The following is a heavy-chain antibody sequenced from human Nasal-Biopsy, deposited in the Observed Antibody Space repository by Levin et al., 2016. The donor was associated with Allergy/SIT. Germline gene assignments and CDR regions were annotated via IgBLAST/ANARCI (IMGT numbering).Heavy chain of an antibody. D-gene: IGHD3-10*01. CDR3: TRDREAAVRAYGLDV. J-gene: IGHJ6*04. CDR1: GFNFDDHA. CDR2: ISWNSDRK. Sequence: GGSLRLSCVASGFNFDDHAMHWVRQVPGKGLEWVAGISWNSDRKLYAASVRGRFTISRDNAKNSVDLQMNSLRGDDTALYYCTRDREAAVRAYGLDVWGKGTTVTVSS. V-gene: IGHV3-9*01.